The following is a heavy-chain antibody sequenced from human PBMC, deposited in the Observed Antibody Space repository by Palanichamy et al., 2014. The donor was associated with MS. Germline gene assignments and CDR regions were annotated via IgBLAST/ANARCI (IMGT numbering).Heavy chain of an antibody. D-gene: IGHD6-13*01. CDR1: GDSISTNNVA. CDR3: ARGRVSAFDF. J-gene: IGHJ3*01. Sequence: QVQLQQSGPGLVKPSQTLSLTCAISGDSISTNNVAWNWIRQSPSRGLERLGRTYYSSKWYNDYTVSVKSRITINPDTSKNQFSLQLNSVTPEDTAVYYCARGRVSAFDFWSQGTMVTVSS. V-gene: IGHV6-1*01. CDR2: TYYSSKWYN.